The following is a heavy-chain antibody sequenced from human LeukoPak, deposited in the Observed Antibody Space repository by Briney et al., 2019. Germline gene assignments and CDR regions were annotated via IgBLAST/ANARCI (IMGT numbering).Heavy chain of an antibody. J-gene: IGHJ4*02. D-gene: IGHD3-16*02. Sequence: SETLSLTCTVSGGSISSSSYSWGWIRQPPGKGLEWIGSIYYSGSTYYNPSLKSRVTISVDTSKNQFSLKLSSVTAADTAVYYCARHYVWGSYRYTGPLGFDYWGQGTLVTVSS. CDR1: GGSISSSSYS. CDR3: ARHYVWGSYRYTGPLGFDY. CDR2: IYYSGST. V-gene: IGHV4-39*01.